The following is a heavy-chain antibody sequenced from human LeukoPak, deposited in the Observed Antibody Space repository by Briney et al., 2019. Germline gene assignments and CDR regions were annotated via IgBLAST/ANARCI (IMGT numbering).Heavy chain of an antibody. CDR1: GFTFDDYA. CDR2: ISWNSGSI. J-gene: IGHJ3*02. V-gene: IGHV3-9*01. Sequence: PGGSLRLSCAASGFTFDDYAMHWVRQAPGKGLEWVPGISWNSGSIGYADSVKGRFTISRDNAKNSLYLQMNSLRAEDTALYYCAKVRQWLVQDDAFDIWGQGTMVTVSS. CDR3: AKVRQWLVQDDAFDI. D-gene: IGHD6-19*01.